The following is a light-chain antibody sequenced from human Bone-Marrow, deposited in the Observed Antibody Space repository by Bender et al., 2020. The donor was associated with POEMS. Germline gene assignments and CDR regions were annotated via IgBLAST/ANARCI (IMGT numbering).Light chain of an antibody. CDR1: SSNIGAHA. CDR3: QSYDRILTDL. CDR2: SSH. V-gene: IGLV1-44*01. J-gene: IGLJ2*01. Sequence: QSVLTQPPSVSGAPGQRVTISCSGGSSNIGAHAVNWYQHLPGTAPKLLIYSSHRRPSEVPDRFSGSRSGTSASLAISGLQSEDEADYYCQSYDRILTDLFGGGTKLTVL.